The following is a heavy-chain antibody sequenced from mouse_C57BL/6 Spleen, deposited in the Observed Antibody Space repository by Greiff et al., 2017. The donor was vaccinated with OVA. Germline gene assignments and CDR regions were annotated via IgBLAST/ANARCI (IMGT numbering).Heavy chain of an antibody. CDR1: GYAFSSSW. CDR3: AGGYSSYGAWFAY. J-gene: IGHJ3*01. V-gene: IGHV1-82*01. D-gene: IGHD2-5*01. Sequence: QVQLQQSGPELVKPGASVKISCKASGYAFSSSWMNWVKQRPGKGLEWIGRIYPGDGDTNYNGKFKGKATLTADKSSSTAYMQLSSLTSEDSAVYFCAGGYSSYGAWFAYWGQGTLVTVSA. CDR2: IYPGDGDT.